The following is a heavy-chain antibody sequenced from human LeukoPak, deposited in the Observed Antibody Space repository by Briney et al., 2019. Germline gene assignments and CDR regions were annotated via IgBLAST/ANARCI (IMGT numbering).Heavy chain of an antibody. V-gene: IGHV3-48*03. Sequence: GGSLRLSCAASGFTFSSYEMNWVRQAPGKGLEWVSYISSSGSTIYYADSVKGRFTISRDNAKNSLYLQMNSLRAQDTAVYYCAELGITMIGGVWANGTTVTISS. CDR3: AELGITMIGGV. CDR1: GFTFSSYE. J-gene: IGHJ6*04. CDR2: ISSSGSTI. D-gene: IGHD3-10*02.